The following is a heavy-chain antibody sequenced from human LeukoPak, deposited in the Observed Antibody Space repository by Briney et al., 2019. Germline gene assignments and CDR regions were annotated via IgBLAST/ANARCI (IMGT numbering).Heavy chain of an antibody. J-gene: IGHJ4*02. CDR2: ISYDGSNK. CDR1: GFTFSSYA. CDR3: AKDTSSGWWGFDY. V-gene: IGHV3-30-3*01. Sequence: GGSLRLSCAASGFTFSSYAMHWVRQAPGKGLEWVAVISYDGSNKYYADSVKGRFTISRDNSKNTLYLQMNSLRAEDTALYYCAKDTSSGWWGFDYWGQGTLVTVSS. D-gene: IGHD6-19*01.